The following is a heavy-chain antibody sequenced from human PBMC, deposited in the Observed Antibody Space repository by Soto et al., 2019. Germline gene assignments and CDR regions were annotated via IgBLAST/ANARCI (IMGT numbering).Heavy chain of an antibody. CDR2: MNPNSGNT. D-gene: IGHD2-2*01. Sequence: ASVKVSCKASGYTLTSYDINWVRQATGQGLEWMGWMNPNSGNTGYAQKFQGRVTMTRNTSISTAYMELSSLRSEDTAVYYCARESSCSSTSCYSNWFDPWGQGTLVTVSS. CDR1: GYTLTSYD. J-gene: IGHJ5*02. V-gene: IGHV1-8*01. CDR3: ARESSCSSTSCYSNWFDP.